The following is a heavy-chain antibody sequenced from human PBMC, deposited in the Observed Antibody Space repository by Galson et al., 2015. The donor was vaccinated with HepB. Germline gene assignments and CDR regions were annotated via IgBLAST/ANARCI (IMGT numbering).Heavy chain of an antibody. CDR1: GGSFSDNY. V-gene: IGHV4-34*01. D-gene: IGHD3-16*01. J-gene: IGHJ2*01. CDR3: ARHGGRNFDL. CDR2: INHSGSA. Sequence: SETLSLTCAVYGGSFSDNYWSWIRQPPGKGLEWIGEINHSGSAKYNPSLKSRVIISVDTSKNQFSLNLSSVTAADTAVYYCARHGGRNFDLWGRGTLVTVSS.